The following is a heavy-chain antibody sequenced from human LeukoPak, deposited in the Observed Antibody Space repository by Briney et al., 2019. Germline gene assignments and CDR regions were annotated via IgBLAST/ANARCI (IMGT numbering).Heavy chain of an antibody. D-gene: IGHD6-6*01. CDR1: GGTFSSYA. CDR2: IIPIFGTA. V-gene: IGHV1-69*01. J-gene: IGHJ5*02. Sequence: GSSVKVSCKASGGTFSSYAISWVRQVPGQGLEWMGGIIPIFGTANYAQKFQGRVTITADESTSTAYMELSSLRSEDTAVYYCADSSIAARPFDPWGQGTLVTVSS. CDR3: ADSSIAARPFDP.